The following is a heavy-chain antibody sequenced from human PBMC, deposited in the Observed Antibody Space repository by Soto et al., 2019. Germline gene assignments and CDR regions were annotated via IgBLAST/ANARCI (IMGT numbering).Heavy chain of an antibody. V-gene: IGHV3-7*01. CDR2: IKEDGSEE. CDR1: GFTFSTYW. D-gene: IGHD2-2*01. J-gene: IGHJ4*02. CDR3: ATAISSPCSNFDY. Sequence: EVQLVQSGGDLVQPGGSLRLSCVASGFTFSTYWMTWVRQAPGMGLEWVAGIKEDGSEEVYVDSVKGRFSISRDNAKTSLYLQLNSPRAENTAVYYCATAISSPCSNFDYWGQGSLVTVSS.